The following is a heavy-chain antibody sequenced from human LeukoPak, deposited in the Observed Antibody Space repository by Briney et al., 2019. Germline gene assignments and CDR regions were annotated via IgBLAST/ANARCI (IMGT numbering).Heavy chain of an antibody. CDR2: IIPIFGTA. J-gene: IGHJ6*03. Sequence: VKVSCKASGGTFSSYAISWVRQAPGQGLEWMGGIIPIFGTANYAQKFQGRVTITADKSTSTAYMELSSLRSEDTAVYYCARAGYCSGGSCYVNYYYYYMDVWGKGTTVTVS. CDR1: GGTFSSYA. V-gene: IGHV1-69*13. D-gene: IGHD2-15*01. CDR3: ARAGYCSGGSCYVNYYYYYMDV.